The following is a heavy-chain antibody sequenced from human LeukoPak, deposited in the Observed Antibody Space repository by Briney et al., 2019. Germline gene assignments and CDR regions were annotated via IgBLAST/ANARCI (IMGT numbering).Heavy chain of an antibody. J-gene: IGHJ6*04. Sequence: GSLRLSCAASGFPFSSYEMNWVRQAPGKGLEWVSYISSSGNAIYYADSVKGRFTISRDNAKNSLYLQMNSLRAEDTAVYYCAELGITMIGGVWGKGTTVTISS. D-gene: IGHD3-10*02. CDR2: ISSSGNAI. CDR1: GFPFSSYE. V-gene: IGHV3-48*03. CDR3: AELGITMIGGV.